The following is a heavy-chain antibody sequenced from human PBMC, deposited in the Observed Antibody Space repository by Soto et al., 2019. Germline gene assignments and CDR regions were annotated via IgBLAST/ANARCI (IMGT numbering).Heavy chain of an antibody. CDR2: ISSTSSYI. D-gene: IGHD2-2*01. V-gene: IGHV3-21*01. J-gene: IGHJ6*03. CDR1: GFTFSSYS. CDR3: TYGYCSSTSCSHYYYYYMDV. Sequence: GGSLRLSCAASGFTFSSYSMNWVRQAPGKGLEWISSISSTSSYIYYADSVKGRFTMSRDNAKNSLYLQMNSLRAEDTAVYYCTYGYCSSTSCSHYYYYYMDVWGKGTTVTVSS.